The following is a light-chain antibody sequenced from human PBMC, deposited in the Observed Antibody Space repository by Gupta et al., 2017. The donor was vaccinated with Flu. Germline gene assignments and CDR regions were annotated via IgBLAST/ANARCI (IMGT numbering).Light chain of an antibody. CDR3: QQYNRHPFT. Sequence: DIQMTQSPSTLSASEGDRVTITCRASQSVSYWLAWYQQKPGKAPKLLIYMASKSQSGVPSRFSATGSGTEFTLTINDVQPDDFATYYCQQYNRHPFTFGLGTRLEI. CDR1: QSVSYW. CDR2: MAS. J-gene: IGKJ2*01. V-gene: IGKV1-5*03.